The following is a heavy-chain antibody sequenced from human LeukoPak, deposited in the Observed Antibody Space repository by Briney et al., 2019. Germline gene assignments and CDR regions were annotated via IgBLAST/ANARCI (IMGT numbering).Heavy chain of an antibody. V-gene: IGHV3-30*18. CDR1: GFTFSSYG. J-gene: IGHJ4*02. D-gene: IGHD5-18*01. CDR3: AKEGDYSYGSYFDY. CDR2: ISYDGSNK. Sequence: GGSLRLSCAASGFTFSSYGMHWVRQAPGKGLEWVAVISYDGSNKYYADSVKGRFTISRDNSKNTLYLQMNSLRAEDTAVYYCAKEGDYSYGSYFDYWGQGTLVTVSS.